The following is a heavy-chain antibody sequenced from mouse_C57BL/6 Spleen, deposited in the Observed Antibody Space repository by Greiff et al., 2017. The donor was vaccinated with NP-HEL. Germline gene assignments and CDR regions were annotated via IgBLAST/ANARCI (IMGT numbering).Heavy chain of an antibody. CDR3: ARGYANYGTGFAY. V-gene: IGHV1-52*01. J-gene: IGHJ3*01. CDR1: GYIFTSYW. Sequence: QVQLQQPGAELVRPGSSVKLSCKASGYIFTSYWMHWVKQRPIQGLEWIGNIDPSDSETHYNQKFKDKATLTVDKSSSTAYMQLSSLTSEDSAVYYCARGYANYGTGFAYWGQGTLVTVSA. CDR2: IDPSDSET. D-gene: IGHD1-1*01.